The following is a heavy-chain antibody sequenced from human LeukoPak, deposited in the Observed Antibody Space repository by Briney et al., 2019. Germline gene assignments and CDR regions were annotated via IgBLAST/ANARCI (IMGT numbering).Heavy chain of an antibody. CDR1: GFTFSSYA. D-gene: IGHD3-22*01. CDR2: ISGSGGST. Sequence: GGSLRLSCAASGFTFSSYAMSWVRQAPGKGLEWVSAISGSGGSTYYADSVKGRFIISRDNSKNTLYLQMNSLRAEDTAVYYCAKDPASGNYYDIPDEDYWGQGTLVTVSS. CDR3: AKDPASGNYYDIPDEDY. V-gene: IGHV3-23*01. J-gene: IGHJ4*02.